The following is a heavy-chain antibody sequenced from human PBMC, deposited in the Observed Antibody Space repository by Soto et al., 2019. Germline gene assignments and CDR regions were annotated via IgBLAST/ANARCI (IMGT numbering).Heavy chain of an antibody. Sequence: ASVKVSCKASANTFTVYYVHWVRQAPGQGLEWMGRMNPNSGIATYAQKFQGRVTITTDKSMSTAYMELSSLRSDDTAVYYCARDLLAANYWGQGTLVTVSS. CDR2: MNPNSGIA. CDR1: ANTFTVYY. V-gene: IGHV1-2*02. CDR3: ARDLLAANY. D-gene: IGHD2-15*01. J-gene: IGHJ4*02.